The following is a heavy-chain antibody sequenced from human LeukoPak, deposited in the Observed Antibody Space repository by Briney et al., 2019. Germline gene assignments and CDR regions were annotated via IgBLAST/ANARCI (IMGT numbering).Heavy chain of an antibody. J-gene: IGHJ4*02. CDR2: NSGSGGST. CDR1: GFTFSSYA. V-gene: IGHV3-23*01. Sequence: GGSLRLSCAASGFTFSSYAMSWVRQAPGKGLEWVSANSGSGGSTYYADSVKGRFTISRDNSKNTLYLQMNSLRAEDTAVCYCAKDPAVGGATGYFDYWGQGTLVTVSS. D-gene: IGHD1-26*01. CDR3: AKDPAVGGATGYFDY.